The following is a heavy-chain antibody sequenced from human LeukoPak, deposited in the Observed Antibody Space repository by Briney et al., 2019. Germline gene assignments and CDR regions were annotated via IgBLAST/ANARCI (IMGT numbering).Heavy chain of an antibody. CDR3: GRGGYSGWYWFDS. Sequence: SETLSLTCSVSGDSISSSGYYWDWIRQPPGKGLEWIGSIHHSGNTNYNPSLKSRVTISADMSKNQFSLKLSSVTAADKAVYYCGRGGYSGWYWFDSWGQGTLVTVSS. CDR2: IHHSGNT. D-gene: IGHD6-19*01. CDR1: GDSISSSGYY. J-gene: IGHJ5*01. V-gene: IGHV4-39*07.